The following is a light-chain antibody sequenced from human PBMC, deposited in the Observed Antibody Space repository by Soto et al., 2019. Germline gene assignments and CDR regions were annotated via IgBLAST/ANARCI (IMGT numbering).Light chain of an antibody. CDR2: GAS. Sequence: EIVMTQSPATLSVSPGERLALSCRASQSVSSNLAWYQQKPGQAPTLXXFGASTRATGIPARFSGSGSGTEYTLTISSLQSEDFAAYYGQQYNKWPPITFGQGTRLEN. CDR3: QQYNKWPPIT. CDR1: QSVSSN. J-gene: IGKJ5*01. V-gene: IGKV3-15*01.